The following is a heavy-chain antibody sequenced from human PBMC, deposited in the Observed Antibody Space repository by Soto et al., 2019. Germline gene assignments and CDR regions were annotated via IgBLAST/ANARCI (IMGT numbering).Heavy chain of an antibody. CDR2: ISTDGTNK. D-gene: IGHD2-15*01. Sequence: GGSRRPACAASGLTLSRYSTDWVRHAPGKGLGWVAPISTDGTNKFYADSVHGRFTISRNTSKNTVYLQVNSQRTDETAVYYYSPDRCESLPYYSAMDVWGKGT. J-gene: IGHJ6*03. V-gene: IGHV3-30*03. CDR3: SPDRCESLPYYSAMDV. CDR1: GLTLSRYS.